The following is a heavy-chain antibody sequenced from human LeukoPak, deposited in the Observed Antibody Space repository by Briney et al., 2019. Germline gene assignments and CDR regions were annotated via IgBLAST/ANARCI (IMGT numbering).Heavy chain of an antibody. CDR3: ARYDFWSGFGWFDP. V-gene: IGHV1-69*01. CDR2: IIPIFGTA. D-gene: IGHD3-3*01. CDR1: GGTFSRYA. J-gene: IGHJ5*02. Sequence: SVKVSCKASGGTFSRYAISWVRQAPGQGLEWMGGIIPIFGTANYAQKFQGRVTITADESTSTAYMEVSSLRSEDTAVYYCARYDFWSGFGWFDPWGQGTLVTVPS.